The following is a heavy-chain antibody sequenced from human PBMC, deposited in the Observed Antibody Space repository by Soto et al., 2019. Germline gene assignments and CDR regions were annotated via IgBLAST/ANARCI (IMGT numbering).Heavy chain of an antibody. D-gene: IGHD2-2*01. CDR1: GYVFSRYR. J-gene: IGHJ5*02. V-gene: IGHV3-21*01. CDR2: ISSAGTFT. Sequence: EVQLVESGGGLVKPGGSLRLSCAGSGYVFSRYRMNWVRQTPGKGLEWVSSISSAGTFTYYTDSVKGRFTISRDNAKNSLFLQMNSLRAEDTAVYSCARDANVEVTGDWFDPWGQGTLVTVSS. CDR3: ARDANVEVTGDWFDP.